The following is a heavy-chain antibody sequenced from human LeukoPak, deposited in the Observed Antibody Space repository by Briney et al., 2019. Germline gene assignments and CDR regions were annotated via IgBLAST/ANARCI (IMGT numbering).Heavy chain of an antibody. CDR1: GFSLSTRGVG. CDR3: AHRRFDGWCDFDY. D-gene: IGHD6-19*01. J-gene: IGHJ4*02. V-gene: IGHV2-5*02. CDR2: IYWDDDK. Sequence: KESGPTLAKPTQTLTLTCTFSGFSLSTRGVGVGWIRQPPGKALEWLALIYWDDDKRYSPSLKSRLIITKDTYKNQVVLTVTNVDPVDTATYYCAHRRFDGWCDFDYWGQGTLVTVSS.